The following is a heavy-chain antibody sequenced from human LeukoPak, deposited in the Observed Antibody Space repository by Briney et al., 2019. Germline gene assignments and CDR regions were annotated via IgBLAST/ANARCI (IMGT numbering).Heavy chain of an antibody. CDR2: IYYSGST. CDR1: GGSISSGGYY. D-gene: IGHD2-2*01. V-gene: IGHV4-31*03. CDR3: AREEYCSSTSCSYNWFDP. Sequence: SETLSLTCTVSGGSISSGGYYWSWIRQHPGKGLEWIGYIYYSGSTYYNPSLKSRVTISVDTSKNQFSLKLSSVTAADTAVYYCAREEYCSSTSCSYNWFDPWGQGTLVTVSS. J-gene: IGHJ5*02.